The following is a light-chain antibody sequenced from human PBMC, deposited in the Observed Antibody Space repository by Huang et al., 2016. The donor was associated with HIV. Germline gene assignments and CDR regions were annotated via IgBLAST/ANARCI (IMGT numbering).Light chain of an antibody. CDR2: GAS. V-gene: IGKV3-15*01. CDR3: QQYNNWPPVT. Sequence: EIVMTQSPATLSVSPGESTPLSCRASQTVSSNLAWYQQQPGQAPRLLIYGASTRATGIPARFSGSGSGTEFTLTISSLQSEDFAVYYCQQYNNWPPVTFGQGTKLEIK. J-gene: IGKJ2*01. CDR1: QTVSSN.